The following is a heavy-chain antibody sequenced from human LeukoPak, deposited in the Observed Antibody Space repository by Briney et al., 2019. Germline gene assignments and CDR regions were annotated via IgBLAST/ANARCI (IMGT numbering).Heavy chain of an antibody. J-gene: IGHJ4*02. CDR3: ARDYGITIFGVVITHFDY. CDR1: GYTFTSYG. Sequence: ASVKVSCKASGYTFTSYGISWVRQAPGQGLEWMGWISAYNSNTNYAQKLQGRVTMTTDTSTSTAYMGLRSLRSDDTAVYYCARDYGITIFGVVITHFDYWGQGTLVTVSS. CDR2: ISAYNSNT. V-gene: IGHV1-18*01. D-gene: IGHD3-3*01.